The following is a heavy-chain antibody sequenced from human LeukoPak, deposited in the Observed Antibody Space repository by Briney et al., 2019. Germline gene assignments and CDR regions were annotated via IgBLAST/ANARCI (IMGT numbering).Heavy chain of an antibody. J-gene: IGHJ4*02. CDR1: GGTFSSYA. Sequence: ASVKVSCKASGGTFSSYAISWVRQAPGQGFERMGGTIPIFGTANYAQKFQGRVTITADESTSTAYMELSSLRSEDTAVYYCAGERLYYYDSSDNFDYWGQGTLVTVSS. D-gene: IGHD3-22*01. V-gene: IGHV1-69*01. CDR3: AGERLYYYDSSDNFDY. CDR2: TIPIFGTA.